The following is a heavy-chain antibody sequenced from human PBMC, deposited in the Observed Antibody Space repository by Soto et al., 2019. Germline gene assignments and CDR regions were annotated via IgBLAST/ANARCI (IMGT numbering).Heavy chain of an antibody. CDR1: EFTVSSYG. CDR2: ISRDGRTT. J-gene: IGHJ4*02. CDR3: TGEVASGY. Sequence: QVQLVESGGGVVQPGRSLRLSCAVSEFTVSSYGMHWVRQAPGKGLEWVAVISRDGRTTFYADSVKGRFTISRDNSRNTLFLEMNSLRGDDMAVYYCTGEVASGYWGQGTLVTVSS. D-gene: IGHD2-8*02. V-gene: IGHV3-30*03.